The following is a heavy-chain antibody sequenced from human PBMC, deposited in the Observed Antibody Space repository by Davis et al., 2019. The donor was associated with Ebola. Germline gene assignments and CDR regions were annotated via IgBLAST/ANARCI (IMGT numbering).Heavy chain of an antibody. D-gene: IGHD4-17*01. V-gene: IGHV1-18*01. J-gene: IGHJ6*02. CDR2: ITAYNGYT. CDR3: ARGLLDYGEYSGWGMDV. Sequence: ASVKVSCKTYGYTFASYGINWVRQAPGQGLEWMGWITAYNGYTKYAQNFEGRVTMTTDTDTSTAYMELRSLRSDDTAVYYCARGLLDYGEYSGWGMDVWGQGTAVTVSS. CDR1: GYTFASYG.